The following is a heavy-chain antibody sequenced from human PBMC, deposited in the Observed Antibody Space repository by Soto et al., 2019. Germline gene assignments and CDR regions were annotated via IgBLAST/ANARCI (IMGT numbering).Heavy chain of an antibody. J-gene: IGHJ3*01. D-gene: IGHD3-22*01. Sequence: QVQLVESGGGVVQPGRSLRLSCAASGFTLSNYAMYWVRQAPGKGLEWVAVTSYDGSNTYYADSVKGRFTISRDNSKNTLYLQMSSLRAEDTAVYYCATRPLLPGAPWGQGTMVTVSS. CDR2: TSYDGSNT. V-gene: IGHV3-30*14. CDR1: GFTLSNYA. CDR3: ATRPLLPGAP.